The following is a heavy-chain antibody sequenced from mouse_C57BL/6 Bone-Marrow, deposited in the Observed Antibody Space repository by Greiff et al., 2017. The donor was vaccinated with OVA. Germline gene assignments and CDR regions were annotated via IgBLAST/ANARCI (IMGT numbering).Heavy chain of an antibody. CDR3: ARDGFITTVVEKAWFAY. V-gene: IGHV7-1*01. Sequence: EVKVVESGGGLVQSGRSLRLSCATSGFTFSDFYMEWVRQAPGKGLEWIAASRNKANDYTTEYSASVKGRFIVSRDTSQSILYLQMNALRAEDTAIYYCARDGFITTVVEKAWFAYWGQGTLVTVSA. CDR1: GFTFSDFY. J-gene: IGHJ3*01. CDR2: SRNKANDYTT. D-gene: IGHD1-1*01.